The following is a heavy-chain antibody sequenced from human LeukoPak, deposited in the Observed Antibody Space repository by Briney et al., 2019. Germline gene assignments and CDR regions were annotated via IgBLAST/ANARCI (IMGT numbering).Heavy chain of an antibody. CDR3: ASDMKGYYVWGSYRHDAFDI. CDR2: IIPILGIA. CDR1: GGTFSSYA. J-gene: IGHJ3*02. Sequence: SVKVSCKASGGTFSSYAISWVRQAPGQGLEWMGRIIPILGIANYAQKLQGRVTITADKSTSTAYMELSSLRSEDTAVYYCASDMKGYYVWGSYRHDAFDIWGQGTMVTVSS. V-gene: IGHV1-69*04. D-gene: IGHD3-16*02.